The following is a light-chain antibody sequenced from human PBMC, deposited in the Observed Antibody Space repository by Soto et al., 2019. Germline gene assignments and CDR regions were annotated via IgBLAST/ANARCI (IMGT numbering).Light chain of an antibody. CDR3: QQRSNWPLT. Sequence: FSPGERATLSCRASQSISSYLAWYKQRPGQAPRLLIYDASNRATGIPARFSGSGSETDFTLTISSLEPEDFAVYYCQQRSNWPLTFGGGTKVDIK. V-gene: IGKV3-11*01. CDR2: DAS. J-gene: IGKJ4*01. CDR1: QSISSY.